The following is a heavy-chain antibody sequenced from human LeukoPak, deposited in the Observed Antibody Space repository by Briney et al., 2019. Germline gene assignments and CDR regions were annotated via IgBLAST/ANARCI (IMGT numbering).Heavy chain of an antibody. CDR3: ARDGHGDGFLTGYSYFGMDV. CDR1: GFTFSSYE. Sequence: PGGSLRLSRAASGFTFSSYEMNWVRQAPGKGLEWVSFISSSGSTIYYADSVKGRFTISRDNAKNSLYLQMNSLRAEDTAVYFCARDGHGDGFLTGYSYFGMDVWGQGTTVTVSS. V-gene: IGHV3-48*03. CDR2: ISSSGSTI. J-gene: IGHJ6*02. D-gene: IGHD3-9*01.